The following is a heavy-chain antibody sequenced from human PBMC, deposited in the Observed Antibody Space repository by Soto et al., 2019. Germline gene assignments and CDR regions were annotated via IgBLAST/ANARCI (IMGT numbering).Heavy chain of an antibody. D-gene: IGHD3-10*01. CDR3: AREWDYYASRTYSKGFDP. V-gene: IGHV1-18*01. J-gene: IGHJ5*02. Sequence: ASVKVSCKASGYTFTSYGITWVRQAPGQGLEWMGWISPYNGNTNYAQKLQGRVTMTTDTSTSTAYMELRSLRYDDTAVYYCAREWDYYASRTYSKGFDPWGQGTLVNVSS. CDR1: GYTFTSYG. CDR2: ISPYNGNT.